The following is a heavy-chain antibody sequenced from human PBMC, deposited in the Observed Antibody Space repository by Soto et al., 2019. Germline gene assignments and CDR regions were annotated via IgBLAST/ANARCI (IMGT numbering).Heavy chain of an antibody. D-gene: IGHD1-26*01. CDR2: INHSGST. Sequence: QVQQQQWGAGLLKPSDTLSLTCAFYGGSFSGYYWSWIRQPQGKGREWIGEINHSGSTNYNPSLKSRVTISVDTSKNQFSLKLSSVTAADTAVYYCARGRVGATNWNWFDPWGQGTLVTVSS. J-gene: IGHJ5*02. V-gene: IGHV4-34*01. CDR3: ARGRVGATNWNWFDP. CDR1: GGSFSGYY.